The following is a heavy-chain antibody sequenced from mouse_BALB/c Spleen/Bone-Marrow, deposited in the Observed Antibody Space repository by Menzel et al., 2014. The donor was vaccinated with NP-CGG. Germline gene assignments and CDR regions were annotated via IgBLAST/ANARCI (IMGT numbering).Heavy chain of an antibody. V-gene: IGHV14-4*02. CDR1: GFNIKDYY. D-gene: IGHD2-4*01. Sequence: VQLQQSGAELVRSGASVKLSCTVSGFNIKDYYMHWVKQRPEQGLEWIGWIDPENGDTEYAPKFQGKATMTADTSSNAAYLQLSSLTSEDTAVYYCNRIYYDSMDYWGQGTSVTVSS. J-gene: IGHJ4*01. CDR3: NRIYYDSMDY. CDR2: IDPENGDT.